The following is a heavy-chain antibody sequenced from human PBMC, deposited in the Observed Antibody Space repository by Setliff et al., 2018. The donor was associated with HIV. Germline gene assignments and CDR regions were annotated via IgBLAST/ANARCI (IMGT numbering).Heavy chain of an antibody. Sequence: SETLSLTCTVSGDSISSNYWTWIRQPPGKGLEYIGYVYYTGSTNYNPSLKNRVTISIDTSKNQFSLKLRSVSAADTAVYYCARGNRVFDYWGQGALVTVSS. CDR1: GDSISSNY. CDR3: ARGNRVFDY. D-gene: IGHD3-3*01. V-gene: IGHV4-59*01. CDR2: VYYTGST. J-gene: IGHJ4*02.